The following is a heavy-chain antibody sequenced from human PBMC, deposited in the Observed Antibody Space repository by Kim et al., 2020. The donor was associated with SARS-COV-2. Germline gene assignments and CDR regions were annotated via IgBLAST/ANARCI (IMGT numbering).Heavy chain of an antibody. V-gene: IGHV1-69*13. CDR3: AREERLITMIARVYYYGMDV. Sequence: SVKVSCKASGGTFSSYAISWVRQAPGQGLEWMGGIIPIFGTANYAQKFQGRVTITADESTSTAYMELSSLRSEDTAVYYCAREERLITMIARVYYYGMDVWGQGTTVTVSS. CDR2: IIPIFGTA. CDR1: GGTFSSYA. D-gene: IGHD3-22*01. J-gene: IGHJ6*02.